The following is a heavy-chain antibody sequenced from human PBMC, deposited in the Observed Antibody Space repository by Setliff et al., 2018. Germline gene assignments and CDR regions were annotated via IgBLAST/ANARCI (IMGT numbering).Heavy chain of an antibody. CDR1: GGSLTGTSNY. CDR3: AKVPITKVYFYMDV. CDR2: VFYTEGT. D-gene: IGHD3-10*01. V-gene: IGHV4-39*07. Sequence: PSETLSLTCTVSGGSLTGTSNYWAWIRQPPGKGLEWIGSVFYTEGTHYNESLGSRITMSVDTSKNQLSLKLSSVTAADTAVYYCAKVPITKVYFYMDVWGKGTTVTVSS. J-gene: IGHJ6*03.